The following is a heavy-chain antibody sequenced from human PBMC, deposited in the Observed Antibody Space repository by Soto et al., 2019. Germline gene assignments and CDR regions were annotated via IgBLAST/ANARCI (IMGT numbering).Heavy chain of an antibody. CDR2: ISYDGTNQ. Sequence: QVQLVESGGGVVQPGRSLRLSCAASGFPFSSYGMHWVRQAPGKGLDWVALISYDGTNQYYADSVKGRFTVSRDNSKNTLYRDMSSLRAEDTAVNYCAGGQYYWDYCGQGTLVFVSS. J-gene: IGHJ4*02. D-gene: IGHD2-15*01. V-gene: IGHV3-30*03. CDR1: GFPFSSYG. CDR3: AGGQYYWDY.